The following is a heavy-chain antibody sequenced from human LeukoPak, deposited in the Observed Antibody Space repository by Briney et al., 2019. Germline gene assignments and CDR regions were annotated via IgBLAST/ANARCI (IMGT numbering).Heavy chain of an antibody. CDR1: GFNFSSYA. V-gene: IGHV3-30*02. J-gene: IGHJ4*02. CDR3: AKDYSSSWYGFDY. CDR2: IRYDGSKE. D-gene: IGHD6-13*01. Sequence: GGSLRLSCAASGFNFSSYAMHWVRQAPGKGLEWVAFIRYDGSKEYYADSVKGRFTISRDNSKNTLYLQMNSLKAEDTAVYYCAKDYSSSWYGFDYWGQGTLVTVSS.